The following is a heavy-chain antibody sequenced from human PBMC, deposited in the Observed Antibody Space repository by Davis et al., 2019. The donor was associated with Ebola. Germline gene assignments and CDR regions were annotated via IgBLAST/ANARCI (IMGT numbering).Heavy chain of an antibody. V-gene: IGHV3-7*01. J-gene: IGHJ6*02. CDR2: IKQDGSEK. CDR1: GFTFGSYW. Sequence: PGGSLRLSCAASGFTFGSYWMSWVRQAPGKGLEWVANIKQDGSEKYYVDSVKGRFTISRDNAKNSLYLQMNSLRAEDTAVYYCATGLPAARVYYYGMDVWGQGTTVTVSS. CDR3: ATGLPAARVYYYGMDV. D-gene: IGHD2-2*01.